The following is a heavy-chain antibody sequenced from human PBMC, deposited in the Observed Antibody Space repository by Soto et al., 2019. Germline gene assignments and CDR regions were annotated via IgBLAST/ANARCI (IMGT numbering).Heavy chain of an antibody. CDR3: ARGGSIAARPSPDYYYYYMDV. J-gene: IGHJ6*03. Sequence: ASVKVSCKASGYTFTGYYMHWVRQAPGQGLERMGWINPNSGGTNYAQKFQGWVTMTRDTSISTAYMELSRLRSDDTAVYYCARGGSIAARPSPDYYYYYMDVWGKGTTVTVSS. D-gene: IGHD6-6*01. CDR1: GYTFTGYY. CDR2: INPNSGGT. V-gene: IGHV1-2*04.